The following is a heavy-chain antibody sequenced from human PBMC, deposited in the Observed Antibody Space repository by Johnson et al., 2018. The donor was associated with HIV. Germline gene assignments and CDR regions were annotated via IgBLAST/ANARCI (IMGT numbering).Heavy chain of an antibody. CDR3: ARGCRDGYTCDVFDV. J-gene: IGHJ3*01. V-gene: IGHV3-33*05. Sequence: QEQLVESGGGVVQPGGSLRLSCAASGFTFSSYSMHWVRQAPGKGLEWVALMSYDGSHKYYADSVKGRFTISRDNSKNTLYLQMNSLRAEDTAVYFCARGCRDGYTCDVFDVWGQGTRVTVSS. D-gene: IGHD5-24*01. CDR2: MSYDGSHK. CDR1: GFTFSSYS.